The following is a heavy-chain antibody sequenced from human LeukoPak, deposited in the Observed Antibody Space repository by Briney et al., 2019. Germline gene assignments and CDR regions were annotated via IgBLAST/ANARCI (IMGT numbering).Heavy chain of an antibody. D-gene: IGHD2-15*01. CDR2: ISAYNGNT. Sequence: ASVKVSCKASGYTFTSYGISWVRQAPGQGLEWMGWISAYNGNTNYAQKLQGRVTMTTDTSTSTAYMELRSLRSDDTAVYYCAKRGPYCSGGSCYALFDYWGQGTLVTVSS. J-gene: IGHJ4*02. CDR1: GYTFTSYG. CDR3: AKRGPYCSGGSCYALFDY. V-gene: IGHV1-18*01.